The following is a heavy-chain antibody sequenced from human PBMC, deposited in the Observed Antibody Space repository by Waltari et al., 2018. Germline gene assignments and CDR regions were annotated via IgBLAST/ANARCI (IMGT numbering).Heavy chain of an antibody. CDR3: AKQGSASLKWFDP. CDR2: IWYDRSTK. Sequence: QVQLVESGGGVVQPGRSLRLSCEASGFTFSSYGMHWVRQAPGKGMEWVACIWYDRSTKYYANSVKGRFTISRDNSENTLFLQIASLRVEDTAVDYCAKQGSASLKWFDPWGLGTLVTVSS. J-gene: IGHJ5*02. V-gene: IGHV3-33*06. CDR1: GFTFSSYG. D-gene: IGHD2-2*01.